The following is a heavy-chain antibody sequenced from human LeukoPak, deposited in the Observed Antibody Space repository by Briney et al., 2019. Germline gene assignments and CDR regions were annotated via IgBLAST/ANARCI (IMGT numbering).Heavy chain of an antibody. Sequence: SETLSLTCAVYGGSFSGYYWSWIRQPPGKGLEWIGEINHSGSTNYNPSLKSRVTISVDTSKNQFSLKLSSVTAADTAVYYCARAVVGYCSSTSCYTPYYYYYYMDVWGKGTTVTVSS. V-gene: IGHV4-34*01. CDR2: INHSGST. J-gene: IGHJ6*03. CDR3: ARAVVGYCSSTSCYTPYYYYYYMDV. CDR1: GGSFSGYY. D-gene: IGHD2-2*02.